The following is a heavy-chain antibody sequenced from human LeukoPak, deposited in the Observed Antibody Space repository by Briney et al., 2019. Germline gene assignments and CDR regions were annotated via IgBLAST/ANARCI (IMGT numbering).Heavy chain of an antibody. J-gene: IGHJ5*02. Sequence: NASETLSLTCTVSGGSISSYYWSWIRQPPGKGLEWIGYIYYSGSTNYNPSLKSRVTISVDTSKNQFSLKLSSVTAADTAVYYCARVWEWELTPNWFDPWGQGTLVTVSS. CDR3: ARVWEWELTPNWFDP. V-gene: IGHV4-59*12. D-gene: IGHD1-26*01. CDR1: GGSISSYY. CDR2: IYYSGST.